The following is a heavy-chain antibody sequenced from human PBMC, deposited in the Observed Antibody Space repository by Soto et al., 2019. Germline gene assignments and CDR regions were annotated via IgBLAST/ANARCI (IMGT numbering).Heavy chain of an antibody. CDR1: GFTFSSYA. Sequence: EVQVLESGGGLVQPGGSLRLSCAASGFTFSSYAMNWVRQAPGRGLEWVAGVGVNGETTYNADSVKGRFAISRDNSKNMVYLQMNSLRAEDTAVYYCAKDRCSDGSCYLLDSWGQGTLVTVSS. CDR2: VGVNGETT. D-gene: IGHD2-15*01. V-gene: IGHV3-23*01. J-gene: IGHJ4*02. CDR3: AKDRCSDGSCYLLDS.